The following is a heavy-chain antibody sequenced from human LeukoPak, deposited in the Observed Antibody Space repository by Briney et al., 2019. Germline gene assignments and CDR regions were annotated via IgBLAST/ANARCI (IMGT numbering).Heavy chain of an antibody. CDR2: FNPDSGGT. D-gene: IGHD3-22*01. Sequence: ASVKVSCKASGYTFTGYYMHWVRQAPGQGLEWMGWFNPDSGGTNYAQKFQGRVTMTRDTSISTAYMELSRLRSDDTAVYYCARVDDRGHYYDSSGPRKLFDYWGQGTLVTVSS. CDR1: GYTFTGYY. V-gene: IGHV1-2*02. J-gene: IGHJ4*02. CDR3: ARVDDRGHYYDSSGPRKLFDY.